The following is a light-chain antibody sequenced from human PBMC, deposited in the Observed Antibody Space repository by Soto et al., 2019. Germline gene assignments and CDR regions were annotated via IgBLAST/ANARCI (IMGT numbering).Light chain of an antibody. J-gene: IGLJ3*02. CDR2: GNS. V-gene: IGLV1-40*01. CDR1: SSNIGAGYD. CDR3: QSYDSSLSGFWV. Sequence: QSVLTQPPSVSGAPGQRVTISCTGSSSNIGAGYDVHGYQQLPGTAPKLLIYGNSNRPSGVPDRFSGSKSGTSASLAITGLQAEDEADYYCQSYDSSLSGFWVFGGGTKVTVL.